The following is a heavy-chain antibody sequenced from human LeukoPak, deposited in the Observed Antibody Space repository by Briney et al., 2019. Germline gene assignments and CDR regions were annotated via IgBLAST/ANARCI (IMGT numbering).Heavy chain of an antibody. D-gene: IGHD1-7*01. V-gene: IGHV3-30*01. CDR2: ISYDGSNK. Sequence: GGSLRLSCAASGFTFSSYAMHWVRQAPGKGLEWVAVISYDGSNKYYADSVKGRFTISRDNSKNTLYLQMNSLRAEDTAVYYCARDWNYWSDVWYYYMDVWGKGTTVTVSS. J-gene: IGHJ6*03. CDR3: ARDWNYWSDVWYYYMDV. CDR1: GFTFSSYA.